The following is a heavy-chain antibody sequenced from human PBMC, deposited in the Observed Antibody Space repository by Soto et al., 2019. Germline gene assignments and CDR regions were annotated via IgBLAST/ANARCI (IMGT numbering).Heavy chain of an antibody. CDR3: ATRGIVGPSY. V-gene: IGHV4-4*02. Sequence: QVQLQESGTGLVEPSGTLSLTCNVYDGSINNGDWCSWVRQPPGKGLEWIGEVYHNGNTNYNASLNSRVTVSVDKSRNQFSLRLTSVTPADTAVYYCATRGIVGPSYWGQGTLVTVSS. J-gene: IGHJ4*02. CDR2: VYHNGNT. D-gene: IGHD1-26*01. CDR1: DGSINNGDW.